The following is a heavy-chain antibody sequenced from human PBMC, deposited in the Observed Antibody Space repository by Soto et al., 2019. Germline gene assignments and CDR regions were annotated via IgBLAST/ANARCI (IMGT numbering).Heavy chain of an antibody. CDR2: TYYRSKWYN. J-gene: IGHJ4*02. V-gene: IGHV6-1*01. Sequence: SQTLSLTCAISGDSVSSNSAAWNWIRQSPSRGLEWLGRTYYRSKWYNDYAVSVKSRITINPDTSKNQFSLQLNSVTPEDTAVYYCARGVTMVRGVRHAPYYFDYWGQGTLVTVSS. D-gene: IGHD3-10*01. CDR1: GDSVSSNSAA. CDR3: ARGVTMVRGVRHAPYYFDY.